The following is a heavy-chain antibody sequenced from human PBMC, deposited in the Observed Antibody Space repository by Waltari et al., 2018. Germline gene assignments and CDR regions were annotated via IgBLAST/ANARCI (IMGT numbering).Heavy chain of an antibody. CDR2: VTQSRRT. J-gene: IGHJ4*01. Sequence: QVQLQQCGAGLLKPSETLSLTCAVYGGPFTDYYWSWIRQPPGKGLEWIGEVTQSRRTYYTPSLKSRVSISVETSKNQFSLKLTSVTAADTSIYYCARGTRKRLFDIWC. CDR3: ARGTRKRLFDI. CDR1: GGPFTDYY. V-gene: IGHV4-34*01.